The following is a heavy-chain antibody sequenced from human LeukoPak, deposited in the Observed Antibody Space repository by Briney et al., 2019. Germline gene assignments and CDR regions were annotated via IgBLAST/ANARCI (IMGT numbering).Heavy chain of an antibody. Sequence: PGGSLRLSCAASGFTFSSYSMNWVRQAPGKGLEWVSYITSSGSAIYYADSVKGRFTISRDNAKNSLYLQMSSLRAEDTAVYYCARVHTVVTPFDSWGQGTLVTVSS. CDR1: GFTFSSYS. D-gene: IGHD4-23*01. J-gene: IGHJ4*02. V-gene: IGHV3-48*04. CDR3: ARVHTVVTPFDS. CDR2: ITSSGSAI.